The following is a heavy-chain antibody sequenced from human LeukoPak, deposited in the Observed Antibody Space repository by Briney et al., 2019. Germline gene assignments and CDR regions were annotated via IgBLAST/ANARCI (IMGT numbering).Heavy chain of an antibody. V-gene: IGHV3-7*01. J-gene: IGHJ4*02. CDR2: IKQDGSEK. Sequence: GGSLRLSCAASGFTFSSYWMSWVRQAPGKGLEWVANIKQDGSEKYYVDSVKGRFTISRDNAKNSLYLQMNSLRAEDTAVYYCARDRGATSRGGIDYWGQGTLVTVSS. CDR3: ARDRGATSRGGIDY. D-gene: IGHD1-26*01. CDR1: GFTFSSYW.